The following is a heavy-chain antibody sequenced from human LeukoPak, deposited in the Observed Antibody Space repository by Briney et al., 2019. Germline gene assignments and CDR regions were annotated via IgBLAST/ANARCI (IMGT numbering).Heavy chain of an antibody. V-gene: IGHV4-4*07. J-gene: IGHJ3*02. D-gene: IGHD6-6*01. Sequence: SETLSLTCTASGGSISSYYWSWIRQPAGKGLEWIGRIYTSGSTNYNPSLKSRGTMSVDTSKNQSSLKLSSVTAADTAVYYCAREEIGSIAAFHDAFDIWGQGTMVTVSS. CDR3: AREEIGSIAAFHDAFDI. CDR2: IYTSGST. CDR1: GGSISSYY.